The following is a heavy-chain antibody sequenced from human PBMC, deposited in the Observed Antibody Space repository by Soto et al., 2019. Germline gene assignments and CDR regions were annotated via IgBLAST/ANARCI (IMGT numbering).Heavy chain of an antibody. CDR2: INPNNGAT. D-gene: IGHD1-1*01. V-gene: IGHV1-2*02. Sequence: QVQLVQSGAEVKKPGASVKVSCKAPRYIFTAYFMHWVRQAPGQGLEWMGWINPNNGATHYGLSFQGKVTMTRDTSISTAYMELSSLRSDDTAVYYCVSHDSGARFDPWSQGTLVIVSS. CDR3: VSHDSGARFDP. J-gene: IGHJ5*02. CDR1: RYIFTAYF.